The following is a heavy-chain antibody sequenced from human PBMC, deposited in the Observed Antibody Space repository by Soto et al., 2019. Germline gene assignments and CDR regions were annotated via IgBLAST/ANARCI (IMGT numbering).Heavy chain of an antibody. CDR3: ARGPAAIGPTNIDY. Sequence: ASVKVSCKASGYTFTSYGISWVRQAPGQGLEWMGWINANSGNTNYAQKLQGWVTMTRDTSISTAYMELRRLRSDDTAVYYCARGPAAIGPTNIDYWGQGTLVTVSS. D-gene: IGHD2-2*01. J-gene: IGHJ4*02. CDR2: INANSGNT. CDR1: GYTFTSYG. V-gene: IGHV1-18*01.